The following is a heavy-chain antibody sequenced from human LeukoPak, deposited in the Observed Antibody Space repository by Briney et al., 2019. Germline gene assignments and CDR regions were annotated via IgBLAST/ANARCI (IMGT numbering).Heavy chain of an antibody. CDR3: ARYRFLEWLQTHLDAFDI. D-gene: IGHD3-3*01. J-gene: IGHJ3*02. Sequence: SETLSLTCAVYGGSFSGYYWSWIRQPPGKGLEWIGEINHSGSTNYNPSLKSRVTISVDTSKNQFSLKLSSVTAADTAVYYCARYRFLEWLQTHLDAFDIWGQGTMVTVSS. CDR2: INHSGST. V-gene: IGHV4-34*01. CDR1: GGSFSGYY.